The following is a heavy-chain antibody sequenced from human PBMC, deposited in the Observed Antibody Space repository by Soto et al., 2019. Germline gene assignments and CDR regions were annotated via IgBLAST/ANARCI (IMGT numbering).Heavy chain of an antibody. CDR1: GGTFSSYA. CDR3: ARSDDYGYYHPSRAPIDP. J-gene: IGHJ5*02. V-gene: IGHV1-69*01. Sequence: QVQLVQSGAEVQKPGSSVKVSCKASGGTFSSYAISWVRQAPGQGLEWLGGIISIFGTANYAQKFQGRVTITADGVTSRAYVELSSLRSEDTAVYYCARSDDYGYYHPSRAPIDPRCEGTLVTDST. D-gene: IGHD4-17*01. CDR2: IISIFGTA.